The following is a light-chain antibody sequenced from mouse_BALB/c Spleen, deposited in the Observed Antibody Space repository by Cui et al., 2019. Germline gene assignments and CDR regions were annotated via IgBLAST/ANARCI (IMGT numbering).Light chain of an antibody. CDR3: QQWSSNPPT. CDR1: SSVSY. CDR2: LTS. V-gene: IGKV4-68*01. J-gene: IGKJ5*01. Sequence: QIVPTQSLALMSASPGEKVTMTCSASSSVSYMYWYQQKPRSSPKPWIYLTSNLASGVPARFSGSGSGTSYSLTISSMEAEDAATYCCQQWSSNPPTFGAGTKLELK.